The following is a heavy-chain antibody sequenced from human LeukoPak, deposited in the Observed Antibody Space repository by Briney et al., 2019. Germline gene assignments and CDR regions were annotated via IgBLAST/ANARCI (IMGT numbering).Heavy chain of an antibody. CDR3: AIAVAATNYYFDY. CDR1: GFSVSGNY. Sequence: GGSLRLSCAASGFSVSGNYMSWVRQAPGKGLEWVSLIYSGGSTSYADSVKGRFTISRDNSKNTLYLQMNSLRAEDTAVYYCAIAVAATNYYFDYWGQGTLVTVSS. D-gene: IGHD2-15*01. V-gene: IGHV3-66*01. J-gene: IGHJ4*02. CDR2: IYSGGST.